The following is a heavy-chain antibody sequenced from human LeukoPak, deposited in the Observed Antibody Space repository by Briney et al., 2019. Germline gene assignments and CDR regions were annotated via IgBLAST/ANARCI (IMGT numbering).Heavy chain of an antibody. J-gene: IGHJ4*02. CDR2: MNPNSGNT. CDR1: GYTFTSYD. CDR3: ARGEDYGDYEDY. D-gene: IGHD4-17*01. V-gene: IGHV1-8*01. Sequence: ASVKVSCKASGYTFTSYDINWVRQATGQGLEWMGWMNPNSGNTGYAQKFQGRVTMTRNTSISTAYMELSSLRSADTAVYYCARGEDYGDYEDYWGQGTLVTVSS.